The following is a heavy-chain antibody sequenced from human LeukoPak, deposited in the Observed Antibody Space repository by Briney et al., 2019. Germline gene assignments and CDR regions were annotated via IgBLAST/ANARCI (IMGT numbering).Heavy chain of an antibody. CDR3: ARRSAAKDAFDI. V-gene: IGHV3-48*03. CDR2: VSCGGSFI. D-gene: IGHD6-25*01. J-gene: IGHJ3*02. CDR1: GFTFSYCE. Sequence: GGSLRLSCAASGFTFSYCEMNWVRQAPGKGLEWVSYVSCGGSFIYYADSVKGRFTNSRDNAKNTLYLQMNSLRAEDTAVYYCARRSAAKDAFDIWGQGTMVTVSS.